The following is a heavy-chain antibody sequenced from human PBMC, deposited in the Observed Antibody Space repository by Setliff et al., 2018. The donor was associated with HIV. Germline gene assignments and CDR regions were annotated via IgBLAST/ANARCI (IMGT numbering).Heavy chain of an antibody. D-gene: IGHD3-22*01. V-gene: IGHV1-2*02. CDR3: ARAYDGSGEMDP. Sequence: ASVKVSCKAFGYTFTDFYMHWVRQAPGQGLEWMGWINPDSGVTSFPQRFQGRVTMTRDTSISTAYLDLTRLRSDDTAMYYCARAYDGSGEMDPWGQGTLVTVSS. CDR2: INPDSGVT. J-gene: IGHJ5*02. CDR1: GYTFTDFY.